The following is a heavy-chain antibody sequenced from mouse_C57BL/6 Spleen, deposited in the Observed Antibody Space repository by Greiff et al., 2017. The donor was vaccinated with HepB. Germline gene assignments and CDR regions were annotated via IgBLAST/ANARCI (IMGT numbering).Heavy chain of an antibody. CDR3: AREDEYYFDY. Sequence: EVKLMESEGGLVQPGSSMKLSCTASGFTFSDYYMAWVRQVPEKGLEWVANINYDGSSTYYLDSLKSRFIISRDNAKNILYLQMSSLKSEDTATYYCAREDEYYFDYWGQGTTLTVSS. V-gene: IGHV5-16*01. CDR1: GFTFSDYY. CDR2: INYDGSST. J-gene: IGHJ2*01.